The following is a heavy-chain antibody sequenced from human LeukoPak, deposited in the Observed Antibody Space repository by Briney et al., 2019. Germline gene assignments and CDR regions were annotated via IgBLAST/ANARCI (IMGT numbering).Heavy chain of an antibody. J-gene: IGHJ3*02. CDR2: IIPILGIA. Sequence: ASVKVSCKASGGTFSSYTISWVRQAPGQGLEWMGRIIPILGIANYAQKFQGRVTITADKCTSTAYMELSSLRSEDTAVYYCARIVDTAVADAFDIWGQGTMVTVSS. V-gene: IGHV1-69*02. CDR3: ARIVDTAVADAFDI. CDR1: GGTFSSYT. D-gene: IGHD5-18*01.